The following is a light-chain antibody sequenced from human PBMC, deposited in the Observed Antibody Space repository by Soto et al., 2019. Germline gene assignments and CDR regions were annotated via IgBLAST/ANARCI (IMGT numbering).Light chain of an antibody. CDR3: AAWDDSLSGVV. CDR1: SSNLGSNF. J-gene: IGLJ3*02. CDR2: RNN. V-gene: IGLV1-47*01. Sequence: QSVLTQPPSASGTPGQRVTISRSGSSSNLGSNFVFWYQQLPGAAPKLLISRNNERPSGVPARFSGSKSGTSASLAISGLRSEDEADYHCAAWDDSLSGVVFGGGTKLTVL.